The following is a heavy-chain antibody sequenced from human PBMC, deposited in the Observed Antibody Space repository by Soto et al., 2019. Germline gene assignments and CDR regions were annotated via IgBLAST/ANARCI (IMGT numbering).Heavy chain of an antibody. J-gene: IGHJ6*02. V-gene: IGHV3-30*18. CDR3: AKGYMTTGGMDV. D-gene: IGHD1-20*01. CDR1: GFTFSSYG. Sequence: VQLVESGGGVVQPGRSLRLSCAASGFTFSSYGMHWVRQAPGKGLEWVAVISYDGSNKYYADSVKGRFTISRDNSKNTLYLQMNSLRAEDTAVYYCAKGYMTTGGMDVWGQGTTVTVS. CDR2: ISYDGSNK.